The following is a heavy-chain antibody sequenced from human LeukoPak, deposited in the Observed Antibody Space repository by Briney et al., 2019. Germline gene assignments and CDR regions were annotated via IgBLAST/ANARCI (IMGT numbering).Heavy chain of an antibody. J-gene: IGHJ4*02. CDR1: GYSFTSYW. Sequence: GESLQISCNGSGYSFTSYWIGWVRHMPGKGLEWMGVIYPCDSDPRYSPSFQGQVTISADKSISTAYLQWSSLKASDTAMYYCARKGGAYYDSSGYYATQSNYFDYWGQGTLVTVSS. CDR3: ARKGGAYYDSSGYYATQSNYFDY. D-gene: IGHD3-22*01. V-gene: IGHV5-51*01. CDR2: IYPCDSDP.